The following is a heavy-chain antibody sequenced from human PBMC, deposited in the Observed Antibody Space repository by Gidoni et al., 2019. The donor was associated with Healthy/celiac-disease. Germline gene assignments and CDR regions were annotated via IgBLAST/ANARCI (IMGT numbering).Heavy chain of an antibody. Sequence: AQLVPSGAEVKKPGQSLRISWTGSGYSFTSYWISWVRQMPGKGLEWMGRIDPSDSYTNYSPSFQGHVTISADKSISTAYLQWSSLKASDTAMYYCARHYSSSSGAFDIWGQGTMVTVSS. D-gene: IGHD6-6*01. CDR2: IDPSDSYT. CDR1: GYSFTSYW. CDR3: ARHYSSSSGAFDI. J-gene: IGHJ3*02. V-gene: IGHV5-10-1*03.